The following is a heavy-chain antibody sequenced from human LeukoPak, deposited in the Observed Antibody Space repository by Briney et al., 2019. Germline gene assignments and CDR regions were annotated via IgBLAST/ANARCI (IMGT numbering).Heavy chain of an antibody. V-gene: IGHV3-11*01. D-gene: IGHD4-17*01. CDR1: GFTFSDYY. CDR2: ISSSGSTI. Sequence: GGSLRLSCAASGFTFSDYYMSCIRQAPGKGMEWVSYISSSGSTIYYADSVKGRFTISRDNAKNSLYLQMNSLRAEDTAVYYCARDLSTTVTTHNWFDPWGQGTLVTVSS. J-gene: IGHJ5*02. CDR3: ARDLSTTVTTHNWFDP.